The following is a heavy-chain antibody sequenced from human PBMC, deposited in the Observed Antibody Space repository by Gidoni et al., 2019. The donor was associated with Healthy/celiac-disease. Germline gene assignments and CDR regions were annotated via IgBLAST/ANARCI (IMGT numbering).Heavy chain of an antibody. D-gene: IGHD6-13*01. V-gene: IGHV3-53*02. CDR1: GFTVSSNY. J-gene: IGHJ6*02. Sequence: EFQLVETGGGLIQPGGSLRLSGAASGFTVSSNYMSWVRQAPGKGLEWVSVIYSGGSTSYADSVKGRFTISRDNSKNTLYLQMNSLRAEDTAVYYCARDSSSWYGDYYYGMDVWGQGTTVTVSS. CDR3: ARDSSSWYGDYYYGMDV. CDR2: IYSGGST.